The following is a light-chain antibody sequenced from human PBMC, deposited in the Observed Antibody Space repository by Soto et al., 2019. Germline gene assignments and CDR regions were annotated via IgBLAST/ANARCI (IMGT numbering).Light chain of an antibody. J-gene: IGLJ1*01. CDR1: SSDVGGYNY. V-gene: IGLV2-11*01. CDR2: DVS. CDR3: CSYAGSYTFV. Sequence: QSALTQPPSASGSPGQSVAISCTRTSSDVGGYNYVSWYQQYPGKAPKIMIYDVSKRPSGVPDRFSGSKSDNTASLTISGLQAEDEADYYCCSYAGSYTFVFGIGTKLTVL.